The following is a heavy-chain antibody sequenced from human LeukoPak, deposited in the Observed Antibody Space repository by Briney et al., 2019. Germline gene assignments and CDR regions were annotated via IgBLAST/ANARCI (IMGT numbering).Heavy chain of an antibody. V-gene: IGHV3-30*02. CDR3: AKDGEGGYRYGSYYFDY. CDR1: GFTFSSYG. Sequence: GGSLRLSCAASGFTFSSYGMHGVREAPGEGLEGVAGIWYVGSNKYYADSVKGRFTISRDNSTTTLYLQINSLRAEDTAVYSCAKDGEGGYRYGSYYFDYWGPGTLVTVSS. CDR2: IWYVGSNK. D-gene: IGHD5-18*01. J-gene: IGHJ4*02.